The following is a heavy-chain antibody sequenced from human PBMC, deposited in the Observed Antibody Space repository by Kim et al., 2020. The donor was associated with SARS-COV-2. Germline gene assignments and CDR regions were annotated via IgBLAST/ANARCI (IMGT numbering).Heavy chain of an antibody. J-gene: IGHJ4*02. CDR1: GGSISSYY. V-gene: IGHV4-4*07. CDR2: IYTSGST. Sequence: SETLSLTCTVSGGSISSYYWSWIRQPAGKGLEWIGCIYTSGSTNYNPSLKSRVTMSVDTSKNQFSLKLSSVTAADTAVYYCASRKKGYDSSGYYDYWGQGTLVTVSS. CDR3: ASRKKGYDSSGYYDY. D-gene: IGHD3-22*01.